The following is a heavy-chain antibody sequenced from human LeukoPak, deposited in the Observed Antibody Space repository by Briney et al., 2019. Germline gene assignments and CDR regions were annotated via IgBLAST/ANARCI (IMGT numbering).Heavy chain of an antibody. D-gene: IGHD5-12*01. J-gene: IGHJ6*02. CDR3: ARMTIVATIDYYYYCMDV. CDR2: IIPIFGTA. Sequence: ASVKVSCKASGGTFSSYAISWVRQAPGQGLEWMGGIIPIFGTANYAQKFQGRVMITADESTSTAYMELSSLRSEDTAVYYCARMTIVATIDYYYYCMDVWGQGTTVTVSS. V-gene: IGHV1-69*13. CDR1: GGTFSSYA.